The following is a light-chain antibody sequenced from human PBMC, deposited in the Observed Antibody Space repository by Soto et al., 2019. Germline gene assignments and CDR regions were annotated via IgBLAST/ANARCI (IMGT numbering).Light chain of an antibody. CDR1: KSVSSSY. J-gene: IGKJ2*01. Sequence: EIVLTQSPGTLSLSPGERATLSCRASKSVSSSYLAWYQQKPGQAPRLLIYGASSRATGIPDRFSGSGSGTDFTLTISRLEPEDFAVYYCQQYGSSPVTFGQGTKLEIK. CDR2: GAS. V-gene: IGKV3-20*01. CDR3: QQYGSSPVT.